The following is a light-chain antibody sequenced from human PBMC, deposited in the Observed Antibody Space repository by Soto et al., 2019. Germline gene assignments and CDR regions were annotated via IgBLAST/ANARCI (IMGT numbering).Light chain of an antibody. CDR1: NSNIGNNY. V-gene: IGLV1-51*01. J-gene: IGLJ2*01. Sequence: QSVLTQPPSVSAAPGQKVTISCSGSNSNIGNNYVSWYQHLPATAPKLLIYDNNKRPSGIPDRFSGTKSGTSATLGIAALQTGDEAHYYCATWDSSLIAGVFGGGTKLTVL. CDR3: ATWDSSLIAGV. CDR2: DNN.